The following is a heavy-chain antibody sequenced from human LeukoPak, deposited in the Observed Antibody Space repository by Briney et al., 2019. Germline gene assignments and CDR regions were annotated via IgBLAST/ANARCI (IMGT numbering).Heavy chain of an antibody. CDR1: GYTFSNYD. CDR3: ARGPYYYDSSGYYSLLDY. D-gene: IGHD3-22*01. Sequence: ASVKVSCKASGYTFSNYDINWVRQATGQGLEWMGWMNPNSGNTGYAQKFQGRVTMTRNTSISTAYMELSSLRSEDTAVYYCARGPYYYDSSGYYSLLDYWGQGTLVTVSS. J-gene: IGHJ4*02. V-gene: IGHV1-8*01. CDR2: MNPNSGNT.